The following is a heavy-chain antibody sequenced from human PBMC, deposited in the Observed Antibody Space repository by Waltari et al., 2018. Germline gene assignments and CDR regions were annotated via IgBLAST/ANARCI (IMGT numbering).Heavy chain of an antibody. CDR2: INPNSGGT. V-gene: IGHV1-2*02. D-gene: IGHD2-21*01. CDR3: ASGRGSFYCGGDCYSDY. J-gene: IGHJ4*02. CDR1: GYTFTGYY. Sequence: QVQLVQSGAEVKKPGASVKVSCKASGYTFTGYYMHWVRQAPGQGLEWMGWINPNSGGTNYAQKFQGRVTMTRDTSISTAYMELSRLRSDDTAVYYCASGRGSFYCGGDCYSDYWGQGTLVTVSS.